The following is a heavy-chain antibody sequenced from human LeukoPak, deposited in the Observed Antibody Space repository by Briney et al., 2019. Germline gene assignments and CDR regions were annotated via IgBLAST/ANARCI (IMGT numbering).Heavy chain of an antibody. D-gene: IGHD3-10*01. CDR1: GFTFGNYW. CDR2: IKQDGSDK. Sequence: GGSLRLSSAAAGFTFGNYWMSWDRQFAGKGREWVAIIKQDGSDKYYVDSVKGRFTISRDNAKNSLYLQMSSLRAEDTAVYYCARGGHRQKEFWGQGTLVTVSS. CDR3: ARGGHRQKEF. J-gene: IGHJ4*02. V-gene: IGHV3-7*01.